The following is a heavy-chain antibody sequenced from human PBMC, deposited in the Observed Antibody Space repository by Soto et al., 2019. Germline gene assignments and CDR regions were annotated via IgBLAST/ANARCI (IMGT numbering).Heavy chain of an antibody. J-gene: IGHJ6*02. D-gene: IGHD3-16*01. CDR3: ARRGEDFHLGYYYGMDV. CDR2: IYYSGST. V-gene: IGHV4-39*01. CDR1: GCSISSSSYY. Sequence: SDSLSLNSTFHGCSISSSSYYWGWIRQPPGKWLEWIGSIYYSGSTYYNPSLKSRVTISVDTSKNQFSLKLSSVTAADTAVYYCARRGEDFHLGYYYGMDVWGQGTTVS.